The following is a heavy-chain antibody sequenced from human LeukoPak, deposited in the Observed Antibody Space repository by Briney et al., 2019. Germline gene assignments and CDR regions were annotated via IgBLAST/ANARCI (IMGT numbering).Heavy chain of an antibody. Sequence: PGGSLRLSCAASGFTFSSYAMSWVRQAPGKGLEWVSAISGSGGSTYYADSVKGRFTISRDNSKNTLYLQMNSLRAEDTAVYYCAKVGRSSSYDSSGYYYDYWGQGTLVTVSS. CDR3: AKVGRSSSYDSSGYYYDY. CDR1: GFTFSSYA. D-gene: IGHD3-22*01. CDR2: ISGSGGST. J-gene: IGHJ4*02. V-gene: IGHV3-23*01.